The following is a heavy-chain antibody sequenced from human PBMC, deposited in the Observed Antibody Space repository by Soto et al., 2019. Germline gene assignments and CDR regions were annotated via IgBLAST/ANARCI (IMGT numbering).Heavy chain of an antibody. V-gene: IGHV3-64*04. CDR2: ISSSGSYT. Sequence: GGSLRLSCAASGFSFSSYAMHWVRQAPGKGLEYVSAISSSGSYTYYADSVKGRFTISRDNAKNSLYLQMDSLRAEDTAVYYCASGLSGPVVPAKGYYYGMDVWGQGTTVTVSS. D-gene: IGHD2-2*01. CDR1: GFSFSSYA. CDR3: ASGLSGPVVPAKGYYYGMDV. J-gene: IGHJ6*02.